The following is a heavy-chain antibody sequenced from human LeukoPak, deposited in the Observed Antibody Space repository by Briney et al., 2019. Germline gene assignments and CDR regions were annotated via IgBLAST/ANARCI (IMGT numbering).Heavy chain of an antibody. J-gene: IGHJ6*02. CDR3: ARGVGSYGYDYYCGLDV. Sequence: PGGSLRLSCAASGFTFRGYAVHWVRQAPGKGLEWVAEISYDGRCKYYAESGKGRCTSSRANAQNTLFLQMNSLRAEDTAVYYCARGVGSYGYDYYCGLDVWGQGTTVSVSS. CDR1: GFTFRGYA. D-gene: IGHD5-18*01. CDR2: ISYDGRCK. V-gene: IGHV3-30*04.